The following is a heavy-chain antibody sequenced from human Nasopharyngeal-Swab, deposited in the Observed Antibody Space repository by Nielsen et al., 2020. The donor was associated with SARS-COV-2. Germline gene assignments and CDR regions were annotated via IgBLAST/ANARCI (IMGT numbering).Heavy chain of an antibody. D-gene: IGHD6-19*01. Sequence: SETLSLTCTVSGGSISSGGYYWSWIRQPPGKGLEWIGEINQSGSTNYNPSFKSRVTISVDTSKNQFSLKLSSVTAADTAVYYCARFSSGWYENYFDYWGQGTLVTVSS. CDR1: GGSISSGGYY. CDR3: ARFSSGWYENYFDY. J-gene: IGHJ4*02. CDR2: INQSGST. V-gene: IGHV4-39*07.